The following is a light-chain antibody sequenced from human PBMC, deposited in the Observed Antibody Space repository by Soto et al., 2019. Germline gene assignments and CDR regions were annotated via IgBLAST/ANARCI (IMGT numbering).Light chain of an antibody. J-gene: IGKJ1*01. CDR3: MQSLQGWT. V-gene: IGKV2-28*01. CDR2: LGS. Sequence: DIVMTQSPLSLPVTPGEPASISCRSSQSLLHSNGYNSLDWYLQKPGQSPQLLIFLGSNRASGVPDRFSGSGSGTDFTLKISRVAAEDVGVYYCMQSLQGWTVGQGTKGEI. CDR1: QSLLHSNGYNS.